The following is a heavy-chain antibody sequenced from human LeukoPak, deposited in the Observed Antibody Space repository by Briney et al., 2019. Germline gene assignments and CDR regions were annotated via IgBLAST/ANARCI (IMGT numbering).Heavy chain of an antibody. CDR2: IYTSGST. J-gene: IGHJ1*01. CDR1: GGSISSYY. Sequence: SETLSLTCTVSGGSISSYYWSWIRQPAGKGLEWIGRIYTSGSTNYNPSLKGRVTMSVDTSKNQFSLKLSSVTAADTAVYYCASSSSSVASPEEMAEQLYSYFQHWGQGTLVTVSS. V-gene: IGHV4-4*07. D-gene: IGHD5-24*01. CDR3: ASSSSSVASPEEMAEQLYSYFQH.